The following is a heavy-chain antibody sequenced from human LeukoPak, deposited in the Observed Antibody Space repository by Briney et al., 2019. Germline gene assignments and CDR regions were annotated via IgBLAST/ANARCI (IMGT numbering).Heavy chain of an antibody. CDR3: AREWVDCSSTSCYTGLGY. Sequence: GGSLSLSCAASGCTFSSYWMNWVRQAPGKGLVWVSRIITNGSSTSYADSVKGRFTISRDNAKNTLYLQMNSLRAEDTAVYYYAREWVDCSSTSCYTGLGYWGQGTLVTVSS. V-gene: IGHV3-74*01. D-gene: IGHD2-2*02. CDR1: GCTFSSYW. J-gene: IGHJ4*02. CDR2: IITNGSST.